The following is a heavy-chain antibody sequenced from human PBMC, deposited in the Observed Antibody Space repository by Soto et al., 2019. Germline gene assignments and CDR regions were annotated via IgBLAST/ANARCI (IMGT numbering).Heavy chain of an antibody. CDR3: AKDIENYYGYGMDG. J-gene: IGHJ6*02. Sequence: EVQLVESGGGLVQPGRSLRLSCAASGFTFDDYAMHWVRQAPGKGLEWVSGISWNSDIVGYADSVKGRFTISRDNAKNPRYLQMNSLRAEDTALYYCAKDIENYYGYGMDGWGQGTTVTVSS. CDR2: ISWNSDIV. CDR1: GFTFDDYA. V-gene: IGHV3-9*01.